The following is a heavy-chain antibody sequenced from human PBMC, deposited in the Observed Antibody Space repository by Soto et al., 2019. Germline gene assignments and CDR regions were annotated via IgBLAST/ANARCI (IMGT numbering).Heavy chain of an antibody. Sequence: GGSLRLSCAASGFTFSSYAMHWVRQAPGKGLEWVAVISYDGSDKYYEDSVKGRFTISRDNSKNTLYLQMNSLRAEDTAVYYCARESEAFDIWGQGTLVTVSS. CDR1: GFTFSSYA. J-gene: IGHJ3*02. V-gene: IGHV3-30-3*01. CDR2: ISYDGSDK. CDR3: ARESEAFDI.